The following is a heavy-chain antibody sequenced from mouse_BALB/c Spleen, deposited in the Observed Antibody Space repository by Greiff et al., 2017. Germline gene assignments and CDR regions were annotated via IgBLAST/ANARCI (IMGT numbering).Heavy chain of an antibody. CDR3: ARRDTTVPFAY. J-gene: IGHJ3*01. CDR2: ISSGGSYT. CDR1: GFTFSSYG. V-gene: IGHV5-6*01. D-gene: IGHD1-1*01. Sequence: EVQGVESGGDLVKPGGSLKLSCAASGFTFSSYGMSWVRQTPDKRLEWVATISSGGSYTYYPDSVKGRFIISRDNAKNTLYLQMSSLKSEDTAMYYCARRDTTVPFAYWGQGTLVTVSA.